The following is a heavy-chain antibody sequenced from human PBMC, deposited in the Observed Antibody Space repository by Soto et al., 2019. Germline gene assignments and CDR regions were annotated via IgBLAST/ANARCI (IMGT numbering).Heavy chain of an antibody. V-gene: IGHV3-21*01. CDR3: ASSGDPPEDIVLMVYASFDY. J-gene: IGHJ4*02. CDR1: GFTFSSYS. D-gene: IGHD2-8*01. CDR2: ISSSSSYI. Sequence: GGSLRLSCAASGFTFSSYSMNWVRQAPGKGLEWVSSISSSSSYIYYADSVKGRFTISRDNAKNSLYLQMNSLRAEDTAVYYCASSGDPPEDIVLMVYASFDYWGQGTLVTVSS.